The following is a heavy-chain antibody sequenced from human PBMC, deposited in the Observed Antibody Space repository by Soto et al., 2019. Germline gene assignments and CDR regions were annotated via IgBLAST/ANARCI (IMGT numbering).Heavy chain of an antibody. CDR1: GGSFSGYY. CDR3: ATQTNYGDYEIDY. CDR2: INHSGST. Sequence: TLSLTCAVYGGSFSGYYWSWIRQPPGKGLEWIGEINHSGSTNYNPSLKSRVTISVDTSKNQFSLKLSSVTAAATAVYYCATQTNYGDYEIDYWGQGTLVTVSS. D-gene: IGHD4-17*01. V-gene: IGHV4-34*01. J-gene: IGHJ4*02.